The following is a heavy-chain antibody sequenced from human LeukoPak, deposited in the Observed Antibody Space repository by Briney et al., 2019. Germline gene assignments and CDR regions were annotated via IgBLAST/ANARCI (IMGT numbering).Heavy chain of an antibody. CDR3: AKWSGNRALYCFDY. V-gene: IGHV3-23*01. CDR1: GFTYSTYD. D-gene: IGHD3-3*01. CDR2: ISGGGDST. J-gene: IGHJ4*02. Sequence: PGGSVRLSCAAWGFTYSTYDKRWLRQATGKGLEWVSGISGGGDSTDYADSVNGRFTISRDNSKNTVYLQMNSLRADDTAVYYCAKWSGNRALYCFDYWGQGTLVTVSS.